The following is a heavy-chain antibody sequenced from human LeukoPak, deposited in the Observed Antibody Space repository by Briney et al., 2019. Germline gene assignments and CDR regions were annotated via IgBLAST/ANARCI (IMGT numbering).Heavy chain of an antibody. D-gene: IGHD3-10*01. V-gene: IGHV3-23*01. CDR1: GFTFSSYA. J-gene: IGHJ4*02. CDR2: ISGSGGST. Sequence: AGGSLRLSCAASGFTFSSYAMSWVRQAPGKGLEWVSAISGSGGSTYYADSVKGRFTISRDNSKNTLYLQMNSLRAEDTAVYYCAKVLRSGELLSSFDYWGQGTLVTVSS. CDR3: AKVLRSGELLSSFDY.